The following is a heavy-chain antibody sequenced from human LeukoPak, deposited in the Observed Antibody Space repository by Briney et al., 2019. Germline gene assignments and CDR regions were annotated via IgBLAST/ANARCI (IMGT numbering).Heavy chain of an antibody. V-gene: IGHV3-48*04. CDR2: ISSSGSTI. CDR3: ARHRDDFWSTPWDY. D-gene: IGHD3-3*01. Sequence: GGSLRLSCAASGFTFSSYGMHWVRQAPGKGLEWVSHISSSGSTIYYADSVKGRFTISRDNAKNSLYLQMNSLRAEDTAVYYCARHRDDFWSTPWDYWGQGTLVTVSS. CDR1: GFTFSSYG. J-gene: IGHJ4*02.